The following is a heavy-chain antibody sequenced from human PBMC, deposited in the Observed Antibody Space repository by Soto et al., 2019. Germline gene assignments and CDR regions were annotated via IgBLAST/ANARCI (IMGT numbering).Heavy chain of an antibody. Sequence: EVQLVESGGGLVQFGGSLRLSCAASGFTFSSYWMHWVRQVPGKGLVWVSRIKGDGTNTGYADSVKGRFTISRDNVKNTLYLQMNSLRAEDTAVYYCARGLSGYYGFDYWGPGTLVTVSS. CDR3: ARGLSGYYGFDY. J-gene: IGHJ4*02. CDR1: GFTFSSYW. D-gene: IGHD5-12*01. V-gene: IGHV3-74*01. CDR2: IKGDGTNT.